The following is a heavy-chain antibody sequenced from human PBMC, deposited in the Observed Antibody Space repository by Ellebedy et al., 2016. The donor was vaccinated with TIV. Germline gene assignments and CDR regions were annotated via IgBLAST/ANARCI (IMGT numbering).Heavy chain of an antibody. CDR1: GDFIGRGGDS. Sequence: MPSETLSLTCSVSGDFIGRGGDSWTWVRQSPGKGLEWIGFTYDSGNAYYNPSIKSRVSISVDLSKNQFSLRLNSVTAADTAMYYCARDSGSLAGFDYWGPGALVTVSS. CDR2: TYDSGNA. D-gene: IGHD2-15*01. V-gene: IGHV4-30-2*06. J-gene: IGHJ4*02. CDR3: ARDSGSLAGFDY.